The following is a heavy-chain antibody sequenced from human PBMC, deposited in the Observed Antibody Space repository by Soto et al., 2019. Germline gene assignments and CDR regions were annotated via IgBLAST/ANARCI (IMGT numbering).Heavy chain of an antibody. CDR1: GFTFSSYS. CDR3: ASNMVVYAIRQQFDY. V-gene: IGHV3-48*01. Sequence: EVQLVESGGGLVQPGGSLRLSCAASGFTFSSYSMNWVRQAPGKGLEWVSYISSSSSTIYYADSVKGRFTISRDNAKNSLYLQMNSLRAEDTAVYYCASNMVVYAIRQQFDYWGQGTLVTVSS. D-gene: IGHD2-8*02. J-gene: IGHJ4*02. CDR2: ISSSSSTI.